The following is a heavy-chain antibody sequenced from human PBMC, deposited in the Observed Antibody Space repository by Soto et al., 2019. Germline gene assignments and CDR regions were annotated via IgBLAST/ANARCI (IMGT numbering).Heavy chain of an antibody. V-gene: IGHV3-73*01. J-gene: IGHJ3*02. CDR2: IRSKANSYAT. CDR3: TRSFYCSGGSCWGAFDI. D-gene: IGHD2-15*01. Sequence: PGGSLRLSCAASGFTFRGSAMHWVRQASGKGLEWVGRIRSKANSYATAYAASVKGRFTISRDDSKNTAYLQMNSLKTEDTAVYYCTRSFYCSGGSCWGAFDIWGQGTMVTVSS. CDR1: GFTFRGSA.